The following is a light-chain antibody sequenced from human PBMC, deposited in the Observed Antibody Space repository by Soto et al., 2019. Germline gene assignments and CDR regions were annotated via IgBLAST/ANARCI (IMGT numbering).Light chain of an antibody. CDR3: SSYTSASTLV. J-gene: IGLJ1*01. CDR1: SSDVGGYNY. V-gene: IGLV2-14*01. CDR2: EVS. Sequence: QSVLTQPASVSGSPGQSITISCTGTSSDVGGYNYVSWYQKHPGRAPKLMIYEVSNRPSGVSDRFSGSKSGNTASLTIYGLQAEDEADYYCSSYTSASTLVFGTGTKLTVL.